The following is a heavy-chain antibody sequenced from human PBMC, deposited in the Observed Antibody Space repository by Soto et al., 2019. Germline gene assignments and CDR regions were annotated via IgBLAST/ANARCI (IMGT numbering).Heavy chain of an antibody. V-gene: IGHV1-2*04. CDR3: ARGGTIFGVVIEGYYFDY. CDR1: GYTFTGYY. Sequence: QVQLVQSGAEVKKPGASVNVSCKSSGYTFTGYYMHWVRQAPGQGLEWMGWINPNIGGTNYAQKFQGWVTMTRDTSSSTAYMELSRLRSDDTAVYYCARGGTIFGVVIEGYYFDYWGQGTLVTVSS. J-gene: IGHJ4*02. D-gene: IGHD3-3*01. CDR2: INPNIGGT.